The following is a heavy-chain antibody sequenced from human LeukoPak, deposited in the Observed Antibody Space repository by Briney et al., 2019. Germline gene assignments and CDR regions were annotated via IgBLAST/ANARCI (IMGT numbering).Heavy chain of an antibody. CDR1: GASLNGHY. Sequence: SETLSLTCTVSGASLNGHYWSWIRQPPGKTLEWIGYIFGSGNSDYNPSLKSRVTMSLDTSRNQFSQKLSSVTAADTALYYCASRPPGSTCYGVFDYWSQGMLVTVSS. CDR2: IFGSGNS. J-gene: IGHJ4*02. D-gene: IGHD6-13*01. CDR3: ASRPPGSTCYGVFDY. V-gene: IGHV4-59*11.